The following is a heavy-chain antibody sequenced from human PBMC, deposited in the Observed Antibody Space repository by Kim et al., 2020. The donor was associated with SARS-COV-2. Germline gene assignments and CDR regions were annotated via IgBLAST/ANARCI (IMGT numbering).Heavy chain of an antibody. CDR1: GFTFSSNW. Sequence: GGSLRLSCAASGFTFSSNWMHWVRQTPEKGLVWVSRIDPYGGAIIYADSVKGRFTVSRDNAKNTLYLQMHSLRAEDTAVYYCVTSVGATWDSWGQGTLVTVSS. CDR3: VTSVGATWDS. J-gene: IGHJ4*02. V-gene: IGHV3-74*01. CDR2: IDPYGGAI. D-gene: IGHD1-26*01.